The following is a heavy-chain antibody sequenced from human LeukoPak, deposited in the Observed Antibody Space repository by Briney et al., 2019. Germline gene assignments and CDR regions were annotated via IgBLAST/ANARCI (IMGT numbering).Heavy chain of an antibody. Sequence: PGGSLRLSCAASGFTFSSYTMNWVRQAPGQGLEWVSSISSSRSYIYYADSVKGRFTISRDNTMNSLFLQMNSLRAEDTAVYYCAPALSLYDYIYFDYWGQGTLVTVSS. CDR3: APALSLYDYIYFDY. CDR1: GFTFSSYT. D-gene: IGHD5-12*01. V-gene: IGHV3-21*01. CDR2: ISSSRSYI. J-gene: IGHJ4*02.